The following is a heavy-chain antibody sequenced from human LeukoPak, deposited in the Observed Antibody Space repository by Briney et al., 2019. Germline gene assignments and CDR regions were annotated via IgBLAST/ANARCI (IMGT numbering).Heavy chain of an antibody. V-gene: IGHV4-30-2*01. CDR1: GGSISSGGYS. CDR3: ARGRHCSSTSCYSYYYMDV. CDR2: IYHSGST. J-gene: IGHJ6*03. D-gene: IGHD2-2*02. Sequence: PSETLSLTCAVSGGSISSGGYSWSWVRQPPGKGLEWIGYIYHSGSTYYNPSLKSRVTISVDRSKNQFSPKLSSVAAADTAVYYCARGRHCSSTSCYSYYYMDVWGKGTTVTVSS.